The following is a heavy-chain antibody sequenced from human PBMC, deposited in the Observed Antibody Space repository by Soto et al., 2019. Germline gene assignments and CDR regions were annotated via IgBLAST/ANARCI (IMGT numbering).Heavy chain of an antibody. CDR2: IYYSGST. CDR1: GGSISSSSYY. V-gene: IGHV4-39*01. D-gene: IGHD5-18*01. CDR3: ARHVTWIQLWLRGDYYYYGMDV. Sequence: QLQLQESGPGLVKPSETLSLTCTVSGGSISSSSYYWGWIRQPPGKGLEWIGSIYYSGSTYYNPSLKSRVTISVDTSKNQFSLKLSSVTAADTAVYYCARHVTWIQLWLRGDYYYYGMDVWGQGTTVTVSS. J-gene: IGHJ6*02.